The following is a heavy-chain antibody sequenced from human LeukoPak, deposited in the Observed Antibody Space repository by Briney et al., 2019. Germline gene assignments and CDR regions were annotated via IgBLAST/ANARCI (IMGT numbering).Heavy chain of an antibody. J-gene: IGHJ4*02. CDR2: VKSKTDGGTT. V-gene: IGHV3-15*01. D-gene: IGHD2-15*01. CDR1: GFTFSNAW. CDR3: STFYCRGGSCTDY. Sequence: GGSLRLSCTASGFTFSNAWMSWVRQAPGKGLEWVGRVKSKTDGGTTDYAAPVKGRFTISRDDSKNTLYLQMNSLKTEDTAVYYCSTFYCRGGSCTDYWGQGTLVTVSS.